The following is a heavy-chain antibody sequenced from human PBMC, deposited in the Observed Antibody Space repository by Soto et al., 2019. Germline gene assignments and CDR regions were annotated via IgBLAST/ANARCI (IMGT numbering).Heavy chain of an antibody. D-gene: IGHD4-17*01. CDR3: ARTGTSMTTMTYDWFDP. J-gene: IGHJ5*02. Sequence: GASVKVSCKASGGTFSSYATSWVRQAPGQGLEWMGGIIPIFGTANYAQKFQGRVTITADESTSTAYMELSSLRSEDTAVYYCARTGTSMTTMTYDWFDPWGQGTLVTVSS. V-gene: IGHV1-69*13. CDR2: IIPIFGTA. CDR1: GGTFSSYA.